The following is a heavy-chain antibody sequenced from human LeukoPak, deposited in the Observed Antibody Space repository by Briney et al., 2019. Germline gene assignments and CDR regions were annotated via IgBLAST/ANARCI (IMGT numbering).Heavy chain of an antibody. Sequence: ASVKVSCKASGHTFTSYGISWVRQAPGQGLEWMGWISAYNGNTNYAQKLQGRVTMTTDTSTSTAYMELRSLRSDDTAVYYCARDPEGRGYHDMRVGAFDIWGQGTMVTVSS. CDR3: ARDPEGRGYHDMRVGAFDI. V-gene: IGHV1-18*01. D-gene: IGHD3-9*01. CDR2: ISAYNGNT. J-gene: IGHJ3*02. CDR1: GHTFTSYG.